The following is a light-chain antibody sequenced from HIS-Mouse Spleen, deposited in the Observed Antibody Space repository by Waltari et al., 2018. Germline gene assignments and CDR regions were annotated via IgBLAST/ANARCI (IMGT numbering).Light chain of an antibody. Sequence: EIVLTQSPGTLSLSPGERATLSCRASQSVSSSYLAWYQQKPGQAPGLLIYGASGRATGIPDRFSGSGSGTDFTLTISRLEPEDFAVYYCQQYGSSPTFGQGTKLEIK. CDR1: QSVSSSY. CDR3: QQYGSSPT. V-gene: IGKV3-20*01. CDR2: GAS. J-gene: IGKJ2*01.